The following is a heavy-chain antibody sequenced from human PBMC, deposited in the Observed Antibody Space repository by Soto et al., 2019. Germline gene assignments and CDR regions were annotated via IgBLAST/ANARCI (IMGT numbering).Heavy chain of an antibody. CDR1: GFTFTSPA. J-gene: IGHJ4*02. Sequence: QPGGSLRLSCAASGFTFTSPAMHWVRQAPGKGLEWVAIISYNGINKYYADSVKGRFTISRDNSNNVLYLQMNSLRPEDTALYYCARHLTEGTGGLDYWGQGTLVTVSS. V-gene: IGHV3-30-3*01. D-gene: IGHD1-1*01. CDR2: ISYNGINK. CDR3: ARHLTEGTGGLDY.